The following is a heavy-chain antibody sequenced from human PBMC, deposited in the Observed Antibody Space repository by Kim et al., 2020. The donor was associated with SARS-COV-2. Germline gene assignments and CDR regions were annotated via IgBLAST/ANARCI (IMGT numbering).Heavy chain of an antibody. CDR2: ISADGSST. CDR1: GFRFDEYD. CDR3: AKDVCSSPICPYYYYYGMDV. D-gene: IGHD2-2*01. Sequence: GGSLRLSCGASGFRFDEYDMNWVRQAPGKGLEWVSLISADGSSTYYADSVKGRFTISRDNNRNSLYLQMSSLRSEDTAFYFCAKDVCSSPICPYYYYYGMDVWGQGTTVIVSS. J-gene: IGHJ6*02. V-gene: IGHV3-43*02.